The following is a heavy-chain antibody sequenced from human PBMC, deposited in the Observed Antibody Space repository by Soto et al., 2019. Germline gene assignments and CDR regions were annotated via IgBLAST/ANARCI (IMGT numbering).Heavy chain of an antibody. Sequence: SDTLSLTSAVYGGSFSGYYWTWIRQRPGTGLEWIGEINHSGSTNYNPSLKSRVTISVDTSKNQFSLKLTSVTAADTAVYYCARDQITALFDSWGQRTLVTASS. J-gene: IGHJ4*02. V-gene: IGHV4-34*01. CDR1: GGSFSGYY. D-gene: IGHD3-10*01. CDR2: INHSGST. CDR3: ARDQITALFDS.